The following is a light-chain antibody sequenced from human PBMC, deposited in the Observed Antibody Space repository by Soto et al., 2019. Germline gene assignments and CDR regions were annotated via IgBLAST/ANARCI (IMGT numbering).Light chain of an antibody. CDR2: CAS. Sequence: DIVMTHSPDSLAVSLGERATINCRSSPSVLYTSSNKNCLAWYQQKPGQPPKLLIYCASTRESGVPDRFSGSVSGTDFTLTISSLQAGDVAVYYCQQYCSSPWTFDQGTKVEIK. CDR1: PSVLYTSSNKNC. CDR3: QQYCSSPWT. V-gene: IGKV4-1*01. J-gene: IGKJ1*01.